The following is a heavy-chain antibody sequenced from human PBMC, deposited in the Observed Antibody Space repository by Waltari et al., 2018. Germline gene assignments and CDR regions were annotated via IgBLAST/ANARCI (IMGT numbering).Heavy chain of an antibody. D-gene: IGHD1-26*01. CDR1: GYSISSGDW. Sequence: QVQLQELGPGLVKPSEDLSLTCTVSGYSISSGDWWGWIRQPPGKGLEWIASIYYSGTIQYNPSLGSRATISADTSKNQFSLRLTSVTAADTAVYYCANNEWGLPVSWGQGTVVTVSS. CDR2: IYYSGTI. V-gene: IGHV4-38-2*02. CDR3: ANNEWGLPVS. J-gene: IGHJ5*02.